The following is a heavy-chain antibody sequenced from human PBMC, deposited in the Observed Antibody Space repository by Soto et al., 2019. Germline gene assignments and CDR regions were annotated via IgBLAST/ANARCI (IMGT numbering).Heavy chain of an antibody. CDR3: ARAAGAFDY. V-gene: IGHV3-30-3*01. D-gene: IGHD1-26*01. Sequence: QVQLVESGGGVVQPGRSLRLSCAASGFTFISYAMHWVRQAPGKGLEWGAVTSYDGSNTYYADSVKGRFTISRDNSKNTLYLQMNSLRGEDTAVYYCARAAGAFDYWGQGTLVTVSS. J-gene: IGHJ4*02. CDR1: GFTFISYA. CDR2: TSYDGSNT.